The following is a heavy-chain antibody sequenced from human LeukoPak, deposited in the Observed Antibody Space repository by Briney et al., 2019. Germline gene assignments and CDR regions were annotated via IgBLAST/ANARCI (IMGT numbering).Heavy chain of an antibody. D-gene: IGHD2-2*01. CDR1: GYTFTGYY. V-gene: IGHV1-2*02. CDR2: INPKSGGT. Sequence: GPSVKVSCKASGYTFTGYYMHWVRQAPGQGLEWMGWINPKSGGTNYAQKFQGRVTMTRDTSISTAYMELSRLRSDDTAVYYCARDAGYCSSTTCSADFDYWGQGTLVTVSS. CDR3: ARDAGYCSSTTCSADFDY. J-gene: IGHJ4*02.